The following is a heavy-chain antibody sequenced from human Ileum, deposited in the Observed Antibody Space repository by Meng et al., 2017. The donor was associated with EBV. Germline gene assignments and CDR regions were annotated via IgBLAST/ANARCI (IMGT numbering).Heavy chain of an antibody. V-gene: IGHV4-4*02. CDR1: GGSVSSGNW. CDR2: IYQSGST. D-gene: IGHD3-9*01. Sequence: QGPRHESGSGLVQPSGPLPLTVAVSGGSVSSGNWWSWVRQSPGKGLEWIGEIYQSGSTNYNPSLESRVTISLDKSENQLSLRLTSVTAADTAVYYCAREGGSFDILTGYDIWGQGTLVTVSS. CDR3: AREGGSFDILTGYDI. J-gene: IGHJ4*02.